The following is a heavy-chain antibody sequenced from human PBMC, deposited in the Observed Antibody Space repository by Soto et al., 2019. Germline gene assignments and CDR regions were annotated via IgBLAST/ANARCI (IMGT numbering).Heavy chain of an antibody. D-gene: IGHD2-15*01. CDR1: GGSFSGYY. V-gene: IGHV4-34*01. CDR2: INHSGST. J-gene: IGHJ4*02. CDR3: AGLGYCSGGSCYLGY. Sequence: SETLSLTCAVYGGSFSGYYWSWIRQPPGKGLEWIGEINHSGSTNYNPSLKSRVTISVDTSKNQFSLKLSSVTAADTAVYYCAGLGYCSGGSCYLGYWGQGTLVTVPS.